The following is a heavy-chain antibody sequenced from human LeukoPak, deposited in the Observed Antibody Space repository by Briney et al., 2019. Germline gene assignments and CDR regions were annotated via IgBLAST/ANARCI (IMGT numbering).Heavy chain of an antibody. D-gene: IGHD3-16*02. CDR3: ARGYRSNGLAFFDD. CDR2: IWFDGSDK. Sequence: GGSLRLSCAASGFTFSSYDMHWVRPAPGKGLEWVSLIWFDGSDKYYADSVKGRFTVSRDNSENTLHLQMTSLRADDTALYYCARGYRSNGLAFFDDWGQGTLVTVSS. V-gene: IGHV3-33*01. J-gene: IGHJ4*02. CDR1: GFTFSSYD.